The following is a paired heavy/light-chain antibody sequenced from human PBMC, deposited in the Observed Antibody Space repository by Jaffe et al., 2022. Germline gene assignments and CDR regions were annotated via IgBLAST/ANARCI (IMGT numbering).Light chain of an antibody. V-gene: IGLV3-19*01. CDR3: NSRDSSGNHLGV. J-gene: IGLJ2*01. CDR1: SLRSYY. Sequence: SSELTQDPAVSVALGQTVRITCQGDSLRSYYASWYQQKPGQAPVLVIYGKNNRPSGIPDRFSGSSSGNTASLTITGAQAEDEADYYCNSRDSSGNHLGVFGGGTKLTVL. CDR2: GKN.
Heavy chain of an antibody. CDR1: GYTFTGYY. CDR2: INPNSGGT. Sequence: QVQLVQSGAEVKKPGASVKVSCKASGYTFTGYYMHWVRQAPGQGLEWMGWINPNSGGTNYAQKFQGRVTMTRDTSISTAYMELSRLRSDDTAVYYCARGLYDYVWGSYRETYYFDYWGQGTLVTVSS. V-gene: IGHV1-2*02. J-gene: IGHJ4*02. CDR3: ARGLYDYVWGSYRETYYFDY. D-gene: IGHD3-16*02.